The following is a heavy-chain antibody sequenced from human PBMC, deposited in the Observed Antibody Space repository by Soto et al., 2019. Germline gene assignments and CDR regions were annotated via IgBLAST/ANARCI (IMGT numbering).Heavy chain of an antibody. D-gene: IGHD2-15*01. CDR3: AKDRKGSYCSGGTCYSFDY. Sequence: EVQLLESGGGLVQPGGSLRLSCAASGFTLGTYVMTWVRQAPGKGLEWASAISGSGGSTNYADPVKGRFTISRDNTKNTLYLQMNSLRVEDTAVYYCAKDRKGSYCSGGTCYSFDYWGQGTLVTVPS. V-gene: IGHV3-23*01. CDR1: GFTLGTYV. J-gene: IGHJ4*02. CDR2: ISGSGGST.